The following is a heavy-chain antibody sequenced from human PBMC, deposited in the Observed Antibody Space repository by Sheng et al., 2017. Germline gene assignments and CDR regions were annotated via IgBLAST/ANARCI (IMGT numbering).Heavy chain of an antibody. J-gene: IGHJ3*02. D-gene: IGHD2-21*01. CDR2: IYYSGST. CDR1: GGSISSYY. Sequence: QVQLQESGPGLVKPSETLSLTCTVSGGSISSYYWSWIRQPPGKGLEWIGYIYYSGSTNYNPSLKSRVTISVDTSKNQFSLKLSSVTAADTAVYYCARGTYCGGDCQSDAFDIWGPRDNGHRLF. CDR3: ARGTYCGGDCQSDAFDI. V-gene: IGHV4-59*01.